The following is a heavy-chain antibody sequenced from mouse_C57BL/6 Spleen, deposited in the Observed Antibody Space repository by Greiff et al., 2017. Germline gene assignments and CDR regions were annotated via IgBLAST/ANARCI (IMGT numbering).Heavy chain of an antibody. CDR1: GFSFHTYA. CDR2: IRSKSNNYAT. Sequence: EVKLMASGGGLVQPKGSLKLSCAASGFSFHTYAMTWVRQAPGKGLEWVARIRSKSNNYATYYADSVKDRFTISRDDSESMLYLQMNNLKTEDTAMYYCVRQTVFYYYAMDYWGQGTSVTVSS. J-gene: IGHJ4*01. CDR3: VRQTVFYYYAMDY. D-gene: IGHD4-1*01. V-gene: IGHV10-1*01.